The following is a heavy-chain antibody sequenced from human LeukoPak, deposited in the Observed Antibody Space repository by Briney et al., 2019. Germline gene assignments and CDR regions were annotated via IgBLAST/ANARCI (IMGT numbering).Heavy chain of an antibody. D-gene: IGHD6-19*01. CDR2: ISGSGGST. Sequence: GGSLRLSCAASGFTFSSYAMSWVRQAPGKGLEWVSAISGSGGSTYYADSVKGRFTTSRDNSKNTLYLQMNSLRAEDTAVYYCASRIAVAGIRARYYFDYWGQGTLVTVSS. CDR1: GFTFSSYA. V-gene: IGHV3-23*01. J-gene: IGHJ4*02. CDR3: ASRIAVAGIRARYYFDY.